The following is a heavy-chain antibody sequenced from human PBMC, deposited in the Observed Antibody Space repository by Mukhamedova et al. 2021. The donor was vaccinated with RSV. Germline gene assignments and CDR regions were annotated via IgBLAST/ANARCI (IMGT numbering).Heavy chain of an antibody. Sequence: IYGMSWVRQAPGKGLEWVSSLTSSGVGTYYADSVKGRFSISRDNSKNTLSLQMSSLRVEDTALYYCAKGGGGYLDYWGQGTLVTV. CDR1: IYG. CDR2: LTSSGVGT. CDR3: AKGGGGYLDY. D-gene: IGHD2-15*01. J-gene: IGHJ4*02. V-gene: IGHV3-23*01.